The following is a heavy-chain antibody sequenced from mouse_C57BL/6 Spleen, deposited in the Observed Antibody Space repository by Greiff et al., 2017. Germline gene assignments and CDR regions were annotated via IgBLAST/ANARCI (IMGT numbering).Heavy chain of an antibody. V-gene: IGHV3-3*01. CDR1: GFSINSDCY. CDR2: TFYSGIT. CDR3: ARSYGSSYVGAMDY. J-gene: IGHJ4*01. Sequence: EVQLQQSGPSLVRPSQTLSLTCTVTGFSINSDCYWIWIRQFPGNKLEYIGYTFYSGITYYNPSLESRTYITRDTSKNQFSLKLSSVTTEDTATYYCARSYGSSYVGAMDYWGQGTSVTVSS. D-gene: IGHD1-1*01.